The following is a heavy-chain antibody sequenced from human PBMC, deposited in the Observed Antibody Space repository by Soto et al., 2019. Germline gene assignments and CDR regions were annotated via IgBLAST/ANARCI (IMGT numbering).Heavy chain of an antibody. D-gene: IGHD1-7*01. Sequence: SETLSLTCAVSGGSVSGSYYYWAWLRQSPGKGPEWIGSVFHTGFTSYNPSLESRVSVSVDTSKSQFSLKLSAVTASDTAVYYCASRDPGTSVDYWGQGTLVTVSS. J-gene: IGHJ4*02. CDR3: ASRDPGTSVDY. V-gene: IGHV4-39*01. CDR2: VFHTGFT. CDR1: GGSVSGSYYY.